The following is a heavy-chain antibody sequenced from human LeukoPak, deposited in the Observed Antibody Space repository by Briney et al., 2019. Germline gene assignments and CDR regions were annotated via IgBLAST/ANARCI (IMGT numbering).Heavy chain of an antibody. Sequence: SGGSLRLSCAASGFTFSSYGMHWVRQAPGKGLEWVAVISYDGSNKYYADSVKGRFTISRDNSKNTLYLQMNSLRAEDTAMYYCAKGEQQLVRGSFDYWGQGTLVTVSS. J-gene: IGHJ4*02. CDR1: GFTFSSYG. D-gene: IGHD6-13*01. V-gene: IGHV3-30*18. CDR2: ISYDGSNK. CDR3: AKGEQQLVRGSFDY.